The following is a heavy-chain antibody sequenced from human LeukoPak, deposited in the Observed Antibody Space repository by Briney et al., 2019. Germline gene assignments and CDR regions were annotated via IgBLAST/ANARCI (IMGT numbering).Heavy chain of an antibody. CDR3: ARGRPHGNDY. CDR2: IASDGSST. D-gene: IGHD4-23*01. Sequence: GGSLRLSCAASGFTFSAFGMNWVRQAPGKGLVWVSRIASDGSSTTYADSVKGRFSISRDNAKNTLYLQMNSLRVEDTAVYYCARGRPHGNDYWGQGTLVTVSS. CDR1: GFTFSAFG. J-gene: IGHJ4*02. V-gene: IGHV3-74*01.